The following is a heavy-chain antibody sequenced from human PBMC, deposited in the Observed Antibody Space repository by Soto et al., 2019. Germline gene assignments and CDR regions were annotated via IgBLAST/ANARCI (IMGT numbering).Heavy chain of an antibody. CDR2: INAGNGNT. Sequence: ASVKVSCKASGYTFTSYVMHWVRQAPGQRLEWMGWINAGNGNTKYSQKFQGRVTITRDTSASTAYMELSSLRSEDTAVYYCARAQVAVDDAFDIWGQGTMVTVSS. D-gene: IGHD6-19*01. V-gene: IGHV1-3*01. CDR3: ARAQVAVDDAFDI. J-gene: IGHJ3*02. CDR1: GYTFTSYV.